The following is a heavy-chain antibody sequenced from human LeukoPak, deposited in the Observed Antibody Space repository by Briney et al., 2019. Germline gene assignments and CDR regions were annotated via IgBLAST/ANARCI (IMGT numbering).Heavy chain of an antibody. CDR2: INHSGST. Sequence: SETLSLTCAVYGGSFSGYYWSWIRQPPGKGLEGIGEINHSGSTNYNPSLKSRVTISVDTSKNQFALKLSSVTAADTAVYYCARTCFGSTGCYACWGQGTLVTVSS. CDR3: ARTCFGSTGCYAC. CDR1: GGSFSGYY. V-gene: IGHV4-34*01. D-gene: IGHD2-2*01. J-gene: IGHJ4*02.